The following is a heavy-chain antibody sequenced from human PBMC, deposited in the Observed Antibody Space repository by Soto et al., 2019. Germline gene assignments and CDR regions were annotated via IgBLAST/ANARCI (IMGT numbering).Heavy chain of an antibody. V-gene: IGHV4-30-4*01. D-gene: IGHD3-10*01. J-gene: IGHJ5*02. CDR1: GGSISSGDYY. Sequence: SETLSLTCTVSGGSISSGDYYWSWIRQPPGKGLEWIGYIYYSGSTYYNPSLKSRVTISVDTSKNQFSLKLSSVTAADTAVYYCASELRKRHNYYGSSNNWFDPWGQGTLVTVSS. CDR2: IYYSGST. CDR3: ASELRKRHNYYGSSNNWFDP.